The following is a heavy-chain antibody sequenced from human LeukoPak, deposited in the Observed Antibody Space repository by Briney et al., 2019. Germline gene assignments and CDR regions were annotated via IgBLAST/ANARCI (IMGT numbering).Heavy chain of an antibody. CDR2: ISGDGRTT. Sequence: QPGGPLRLSCAASGFTFSSYRMHWVRQAPGKGLVWVSRISGDGRTTNYAHSVKGLFTISRDHAKNTLYLQMNSLRAEDTAVYYCASRYCSSASCYLYWGQGTLVTVSS. V-gene: IGHV3-74*01. CDR1: GFTFSSYR. J-gene: IGHJ4*02. D-gene: IGHD2-2*01. CDR3: ASRYCSSASCYLY.